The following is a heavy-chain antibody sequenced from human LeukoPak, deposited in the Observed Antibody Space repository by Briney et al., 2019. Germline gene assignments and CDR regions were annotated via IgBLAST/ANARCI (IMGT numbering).Heavy chain of an antibody. CDR1: GFTFSSYS. CDR2: ISSSSSYI. V-gene: IGHV3-21*01. D-gene: IGHD3-10*01. CDR3: ARAAYGSGSYYSD. J-gene: IGHJ4*02. Sequence: GGSLRLSCAASGFTFSSYSMNWVRQAPGKGLEWVSSISSSSSYIYYADSVKGGFTISRDNAKNSLYLQMNSLRAEDTAVYYCARAAYGSGSYYSDWGQGTLVTVSS.